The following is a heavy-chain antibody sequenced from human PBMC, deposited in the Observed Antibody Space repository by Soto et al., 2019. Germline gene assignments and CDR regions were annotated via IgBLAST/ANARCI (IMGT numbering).Heavy chain of an antibody. J-gene: IGHJ6*02. Sequence: GGSLRLSCAASGFTFSNYWMHWVRQAPGKGLVWVSRINSDGSTISYADSVKGRFTISRDNAKNTLYLQMNRLRAEDTAMFYCAREGGNGGNRAFYYYGMDFWGQGTTVTVSS. V-gene: IGHV3-74*01. D-gene: IGHD2-15*01. CDR2: INSDGSTI. CDR3: AREGGNGGNRAFYYYGMDF. CDR1: GFTFSNYW.